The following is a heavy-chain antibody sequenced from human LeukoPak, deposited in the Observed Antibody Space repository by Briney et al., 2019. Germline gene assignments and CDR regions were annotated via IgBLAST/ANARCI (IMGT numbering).Heavy chain of an antibody. CDR2: ISYDGSNK. Sequence: GGSLRLSCAASGFTFRSYGMHWVRQAPGKGLEWVAVISYDGSNKYYADSVKGRFTISRDNSKNTLYLQMSSLRAEDTAVYYCAKDGPFGGVIVPLDYWGQGTLVTVSS. D-gene: IGHD3-16*02. CDR1: GFTFRSYG. V-gene: IGHV3-30*18. J-gene: IGHJ4*02. CDR3: AKDGPFGGVIVPLDY.